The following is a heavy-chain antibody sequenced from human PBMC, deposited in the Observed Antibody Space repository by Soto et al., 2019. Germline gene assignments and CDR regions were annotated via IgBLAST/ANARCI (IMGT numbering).Heavy chain of an antibody. CDR2: ISYDGSNK. D-gene: IGHD2-2*01. CDR3: AKDLEGYCTTTSCYTYFGLDV. CDR1: GFTFSSYV. J-gene: IGHJ6*02. Sequence: PGGSLRLSCAASGFTFSSYVMHWVRQAPGKGLEWVAVISYDGSNKYYADSVKGRFTISGDNSKHTLYLQMNSLRPEDTAVYYCAKDLEGYCTTTSCYTYFGLDVWGQGTTVTVSS. V-gene: IGHV3-30*18.